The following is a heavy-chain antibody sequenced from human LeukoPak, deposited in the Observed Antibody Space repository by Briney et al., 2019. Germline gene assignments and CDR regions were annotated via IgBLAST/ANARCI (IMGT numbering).Heavy chain of an antibody. J-gene: IGHJ4*02. Sequence: GESLKISCKGSGYSFTSYWIGWVRQMPGKGLEWMGIIYPGDSDTRYSPSFQGQVTISADKSISTAYLQWSSLKASDTAMYYCARQPTIAARRNGFDYWGQGTLVTVSS. V-gene: IGHV5-51*01. D-gene: IGHD6-6*01. CDR3: ARQPTIAARRNGFDY. CDR2: IYPGDSDT. CDR1: GYSFTSYW.